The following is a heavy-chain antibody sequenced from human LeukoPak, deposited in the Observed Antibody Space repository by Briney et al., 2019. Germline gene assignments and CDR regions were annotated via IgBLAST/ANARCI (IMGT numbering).Heavy chain of an antibody. CDR2: ISYDGSNK. CDR3: ARFAAGGSYYYYMDV. J-gene: IGHJ6*03. Sequence: GGSLRLSCAASGFTFSSYGMHWVRQAPGKGLEWVAVISYDGSNKYYADSVKGRFTISGDNANNSLYLQMNSLRADDTAVYYCARFAAGGSYYYYMDVWGKGTTVTVSS. CDR1: GFTFSSYG. D-gene: IGHD6-25*01. V-gene: IGHV3-30*03.